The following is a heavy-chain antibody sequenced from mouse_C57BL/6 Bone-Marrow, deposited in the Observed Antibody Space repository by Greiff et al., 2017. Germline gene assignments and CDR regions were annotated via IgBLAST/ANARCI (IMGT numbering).Heavy chain of an antibody. Sequence: EVKVVESGGGLVKPGGSLKLSCAVSGFSFSDYGMHWVRQAPEKGLEWVAYISSCSSTIYYAATVKGRISISRDTAKNTLFLQMTGLRSEDTAMYYGARRVRSSGGYGRDYWGQGTSVTVSS. J-gene: IGHJ4*01. V-gene: IGHV5-17*01. CDR1: GFSFSDYG. CDR3: ARRVRSSGGYGRDY. CDR2: ISSCSSTI. D-gene: IGHD1-1*01.